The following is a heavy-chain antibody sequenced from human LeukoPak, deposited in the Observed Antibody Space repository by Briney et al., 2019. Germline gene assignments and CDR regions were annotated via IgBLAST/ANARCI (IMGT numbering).Heavy chain of an antibody. CDR1: GGSISSSNW. CDR2: IYHSGST. J-gene: IGHJ4*02. V-gene: IGHV4-4*02. D-gene: IGHD1-14*01. Sequence: SETLSLTCAVSGGSISSSNWWSWVRQPPGKGLEWIGEIYHSGSTYYNPSLKSRVTISVDTSKNQFSLKLSSVTAADTVVYYCARSARTGYPLYYFDYWGQGTLVTVSS. CDR3: ARSARTGYPLYYFDY.